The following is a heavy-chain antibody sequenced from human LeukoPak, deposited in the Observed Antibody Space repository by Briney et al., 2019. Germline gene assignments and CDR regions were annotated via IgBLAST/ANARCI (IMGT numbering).Heavy chain of an antibody. D-gene: IGHD3-16*01. J-gene: IGHJ4*02. CDR3: ARDAGGGCYLHAPY. V-gene: IGHV3-66*01. CDR1: GFTVSSNY. CDR2: IYSGGST. Sequence: PGGSLRLSCAASGFTVSSNYMSWVRQAPGKGLEWVSVIYSGGSTYYADSVKGRFTISRDNSKNTLYLQMNSLRAEDTAVYYCARDAGGGCYLHAPYWGQGTLVTVSS.